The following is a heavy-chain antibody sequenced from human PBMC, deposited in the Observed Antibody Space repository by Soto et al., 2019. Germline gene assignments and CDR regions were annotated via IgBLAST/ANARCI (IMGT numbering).Heavy chain of an antibody. Sequence: QVQLQQWGAGLLKPSETLSLTCAVYGGSFSVYYWSWIRQPPWKGLEWIGEINHSGSTNYNPSPRSRVTISVDTAKNQFSLKLRSVTAADTAVYYCARGRGFRTLRPYFDYWGQGTLVTVSS. V-gene: IGHV4-34*01. CDR1: GGSFSVYY. CDR2: INHSGST. CDR3: ARGRGFRTLRPYFDY. J-gene: IGHJ4*02.